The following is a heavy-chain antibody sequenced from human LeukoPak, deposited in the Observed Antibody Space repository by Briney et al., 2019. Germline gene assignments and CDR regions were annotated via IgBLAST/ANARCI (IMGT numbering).Heavy chain of an antibody. V-gene: IGHV4-30-4*01. D-gene: IGHD2-2*01. CDR1: GGSISSGDYY. Sequence: SQTLSLTCTVSGGSISSGDYYWSWIRQPPGKGLEWIGYIYYSGSTYYNPSLKSRVTISVDTSKNQFSLKLSSVTAADTAVYYCARDIVVVPAAILGVYMDVWGKGTTATVSS. J-gene: IGHJ6*03. CDR2: IYYSGST. CDR3: ARDIVVVPAAILGVYMDV.